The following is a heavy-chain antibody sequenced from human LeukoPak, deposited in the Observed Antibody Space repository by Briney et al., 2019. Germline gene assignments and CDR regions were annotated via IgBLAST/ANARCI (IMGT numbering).Heavy chain of an antibody. CDR2: IYYSGST. CDR1: GGSISTYY. J-gene: IGHJ4*02. V-gene: IGHV4-59*01. CDR3: ARSQAYCGGDCYSSRGYFDY. Sequence: SETLSLTCTVSGGSISTYYWNWIRQPPGKGLEYIGYIYYSGSTNYNPSLTSRVTLSVDTSKNQFSLKQNSVTAADTAVYYCARSQAYCGGDCYSSRGYFDYWGQGTLVTVSS. D-gene: IGHD2-21*02.